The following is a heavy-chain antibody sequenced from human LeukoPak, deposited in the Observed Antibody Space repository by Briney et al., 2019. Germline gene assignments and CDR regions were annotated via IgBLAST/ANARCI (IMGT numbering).Heavy chain of an antibody. CDR2: IYYSGST. V-gene: IGHV4-59*01. J-gene: IGHJ4*02. CDR1: GGSISSYY. Sequence: PSETLSLTCTVSGGSISSYYWSWIRQPPGKGLEWIGYIYYSGSTNYNPSLKSRVAISVDTSKNQFSLELSSVTAADTAVYYCAREAPYYYDSSGSFDYWGQGTLVTVSS. CDR3: AREAPYYYDSSGSFDY. D-gene: IGHD3-22*01.